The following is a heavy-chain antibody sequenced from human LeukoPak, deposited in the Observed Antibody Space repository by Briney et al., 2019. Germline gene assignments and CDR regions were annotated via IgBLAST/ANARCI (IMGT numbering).Heavy chain of an antibody. J-gene: IGHJ4*02. CDR3: ASLNYYDSSGYYEDY. V-gene: IGHV1-46*01. CDR1: GYTFTSYY. Sequence: ASVKVSCKASGYTFTSYYMHWVRQAPGQGLEWMGIINPSGGSTSYAQKFQGRVTMTRDMSTSTVYMGLSSLRSEDTAVYYCASLNYYDSSGYYEDYWGQGTLVTVSS. D-gene: IGHD3-22*01. CDR2: INPSGGST.